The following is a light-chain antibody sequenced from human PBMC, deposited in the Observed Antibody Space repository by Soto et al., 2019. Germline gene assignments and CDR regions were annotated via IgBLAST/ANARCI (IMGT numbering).Light chain of an antibody. CDR1: QDISNY. V-gene: IGKV1-33*01. CDR2: DAS. CDR3: QQYNSYSGWT. J-gene: IGKJ1*01. Sequence: DIQMTQSPSSLSASVGDRVTITCQASQDISNYLNWYQQKPGKAPKLLIYDASNLETGVPSRFSGSGSGTEFTLTISSLQPDDFATYYCQQYNSYSGWTFGQGTKVDIK.